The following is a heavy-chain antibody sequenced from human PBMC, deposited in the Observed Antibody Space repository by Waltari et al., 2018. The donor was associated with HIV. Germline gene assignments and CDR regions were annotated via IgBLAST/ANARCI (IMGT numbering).Heavy chain of an antibody. J-gene: IGHJ6*02. CDR1: GFTVSSHY. V-gene: IGHV3-53*02. CDR3: ARDTLEWELLEGYYYYYGMDV. D-gene: IGHD1-26*01. CDR2: IYSGGST. Sequence: EVQLVETGGGLIQPGGSLRLSCAASGFTVSSHYMRWVRQAPGTWLEWVSVIYSGGSTYYEDSVEGRFTISRDNSKNTLYLQMNSLRAEDAAVYYCARDTLEWELLEGYYYYYGMDVWGQGTTVTVSS.